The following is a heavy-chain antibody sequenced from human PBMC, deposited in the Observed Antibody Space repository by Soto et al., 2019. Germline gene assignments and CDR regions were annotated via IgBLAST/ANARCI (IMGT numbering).Heavy chain of an antibody. V-gene: IGHV3-33*01. CDR2: IWYDGSTK. CDR3: ARSGEWLRLGWFDP. D-gene: IGHD6-19*01. CDR1: GFTFSSYG. J-gene: IGHJ5*02. Sequence: QVQLVESGGGVVQPGRSLRLSCAASGFTFSSYGMHWVRQAPGKGLEWVAVIWYDGSTKYYADSVKGRFTISRDNSKNTLYLQMNSLRAEDTAVYYCARSGEWLRLGWFDPWGQGTLVTDSS.